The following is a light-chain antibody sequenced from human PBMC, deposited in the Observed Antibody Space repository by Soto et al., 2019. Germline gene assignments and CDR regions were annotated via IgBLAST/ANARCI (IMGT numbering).Light chain of an antibody. CDR2: AAS. V-gene: IGKV1-39*01. J-gene: IGKJ3*01. CDR1: QSISSY. Sequence: DIQMTQSPSSLSASVGDRVTITCRASQSISSYLNWYQQKPGKAPKLLIYAASSLQSGVPSRFSGSGSGTDLTLTISSLQPEDFATCYCQQSYSTLRTFGPGTKVDIK. CDR3: QQSYSTLRT.